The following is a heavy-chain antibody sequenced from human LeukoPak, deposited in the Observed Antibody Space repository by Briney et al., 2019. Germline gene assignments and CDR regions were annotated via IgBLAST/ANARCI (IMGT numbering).Heavy chain of an antibody. CDR3: ARSVTAAGSKSGLFDY. Sequence: SVKVSCKASGGTFSSYAISWVRQAPGQGPEWMGGIIPIFGTANYAQKFQGRVTITTDESTSTAYMELSSLRSEDTAVYYCARSVTAAGSKSGLFDYWGQGTLVTVSS. D-gene: IGHD6-13*01. J-gene: IGHJ4*02. CDR2: IIPIFGTA. V-gene: IGHV1-69*05. CDR1: GGTFSSYA.